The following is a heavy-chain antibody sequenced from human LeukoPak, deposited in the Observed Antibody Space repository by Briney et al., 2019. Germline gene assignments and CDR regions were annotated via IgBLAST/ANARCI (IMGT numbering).Heavy chain of an antibody. CDR2: ISSSSSYI. CDR1: GFTFSSYS. Sequence: GGSLRLSCAASGFTFSSYSMNWVRQAPGKGLEWVSSISSSSSYIYYADSVKGRFTISRDNAKNSLYLQMNSLRAEDTAVYYCARDSSPYYDSSDEALDAFDIWGQGTMVTVSS. D-gene: IGHD3-22*01. V-gene: IGHV3-21*01. CDR3: ARDSSPYYDSSDEALDAFDI. J-gene: IGHJ3*02.